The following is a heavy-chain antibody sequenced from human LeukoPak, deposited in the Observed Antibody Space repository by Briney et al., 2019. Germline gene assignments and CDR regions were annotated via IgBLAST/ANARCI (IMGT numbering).Heavy chain of an antibody. CDR3: AKERLGVVIIRAFDI. CDR2: ISGSGGST. Sequence: QTGGSLRLSCAASGFTFSSYSMNWVRQAPGKGLEWVSAISGSGGSTYYADSVKGRFTISRDNSKNTLYLQMNSLRAEDTAVYYCAKERLGVVIIRAFDIWGQGTMVTVSS. CDR1: GFTFSSYS. V-gene: IGHV3-23*01. J-gene: IGHJ3*02. D-gene: IGHD3-3*01.